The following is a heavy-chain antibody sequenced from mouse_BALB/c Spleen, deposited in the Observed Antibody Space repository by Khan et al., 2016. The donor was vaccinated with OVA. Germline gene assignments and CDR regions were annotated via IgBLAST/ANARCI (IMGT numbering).Heavy chain of an antibody. J-gene: IGHJ2*01. CDR2: ISGDSNTI. CDR1: GFTFSNFG. Sequence: EVQLVESGGGLVQPGGSRKLSCAASGFTFSNFGMHWIRQAPEKGLEWVAYISGDSNTIYYADTVKGRFTISRDNPRNTLFLQMTSLMSDATAMYYWARSYFYGYYFDQWGQGTTLTVS. CDR3: ARSYFYGYYFDQ. V-gene: IGHV5-17*02. D-gene: IGHD1-1*01.